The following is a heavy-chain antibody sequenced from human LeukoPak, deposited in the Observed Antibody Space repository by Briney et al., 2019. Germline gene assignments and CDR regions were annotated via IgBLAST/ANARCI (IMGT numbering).Heavy chain of an antibody. V-gene: IGHV4-59*12. CDR3: ARWNCSGGSCLLDY. CDR1: GGSISSYY. D-gene: IGHD2-15*01. J-gene: IGHJ4*02. Sequence: PSETLSLTCTVSGGSISSYYWSWIRQPPGKGLEWIGYIYYSGSTNYNPSLKSRVTISVDTSKNQFSLKLSSVTAADTAVYYCARWNCSGGSCLLDYWGQGTLVTVSS. CDR2: IYYSGST.